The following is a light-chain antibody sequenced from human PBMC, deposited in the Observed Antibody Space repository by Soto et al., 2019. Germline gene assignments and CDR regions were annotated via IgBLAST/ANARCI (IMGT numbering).Light chain of an antibody. CDR1: SSDVGFDNY. V-gene: IGLV2-8*01. J-gene: IGLJ1*01. CDR2: EVN. Sequence: QSVLTQPHSASGSHGQSGTISCTGTSSDVGFDNYVSWYQQHPGKAPKLIIYEVNKRPSGVPYRFSGSKSGNTASLTVSGLQAEDEAEYHCISYAGRNTFVVGTGTKLTVL. CDR3: ISYAGRNTFV.